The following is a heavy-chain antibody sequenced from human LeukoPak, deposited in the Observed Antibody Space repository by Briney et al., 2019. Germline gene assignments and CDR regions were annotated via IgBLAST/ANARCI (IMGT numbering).Heavy chain of an antibody. J-gene: IGHJ3*02. CDR2: ISYDGSNK. CDR3: AKRGTVVVPAAIPAFDI. Sequence: GGSLRLSCAASGFTFSSYGMYWVRQAPGKGLEWMAVISYDGSNKYYGDSVKGRFTISRDNSKNTVYLQMNSLRAEDTAVYYCAKRGTVVVPAAIPAFDIWGQGTMVTVSS. CDR1: GFTFSSYG. V-gene: IGHV3-30-3*02. D-gene: IGHD2-2*01.